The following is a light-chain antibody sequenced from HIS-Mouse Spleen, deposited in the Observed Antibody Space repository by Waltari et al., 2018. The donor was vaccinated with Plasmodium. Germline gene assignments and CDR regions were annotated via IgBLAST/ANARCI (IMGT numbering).Light chain of an antibody. CDR1: SSDVGGYNY. V-gene: IGLV2-14*01. Sequence: QSALTQPASVSGSPGQSITIPCTGTSSDVGGYNYVSWYQQPTGKARKRMVYEVSNRPSGVSKRFSGSKSGNTASLTISGLQAEDEADYYCSSYTSSSTLVFGTGTKVTVL. CDR2: EVS. J-gene: IGLJ1*01. CDR3: SSYTSSSTLV.